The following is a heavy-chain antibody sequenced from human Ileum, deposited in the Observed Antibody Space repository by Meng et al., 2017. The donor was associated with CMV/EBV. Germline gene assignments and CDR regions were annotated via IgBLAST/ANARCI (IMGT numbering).Heavy chain of an antibody. J-gene: IGHJ4*02. Sequence: EPCPGPHIPSVSLSLTSTAAGGSITTNRGYGGLVRQPPGKGLEWIATVHYTGTTYYNPSLKSPVIISIDTSKNQFSLRLTSVTAADTAVYYCARDRTVGPTPDGSLGAWGQGTLVTVSS. V-gene: IGHV4-39*07. CDR2: VHYTGTT. CDR3: ARDRTVGPTPDGSLGA. D-gene: IGHD1-26*01. CDR1: GGSITTNRGY.